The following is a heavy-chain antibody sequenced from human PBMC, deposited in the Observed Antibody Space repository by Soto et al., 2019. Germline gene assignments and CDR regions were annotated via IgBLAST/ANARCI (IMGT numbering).Heavy chain of an antibody. CDR1: GGSFSGYY. CDR2: INHSGST. V-gene: IGHV4-34*01. J-gene: IGHJ6*02. Sequence: PSETLSLTCAVYGGSFSGYYWSWIRQPPGKGLEWIGEINHSGSTNYNPSLKSRVTISVDTSKNQFSLKLSSVTAADTAVYYCARGRDSSSWRYYYYGMDVWGQGNTVTVSS. D-gene: IGHD6-13*01. CDR3: ARGRDSSSWRYYYYGMDV.